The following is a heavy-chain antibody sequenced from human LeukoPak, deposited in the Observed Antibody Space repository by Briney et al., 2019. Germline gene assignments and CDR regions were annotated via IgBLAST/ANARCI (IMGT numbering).Heavy chain of an antibody. V-gene: IGHV3-23*01. CDR2: LSGSAGSP. Sequence: GSLRLSCVASGFTFSSYALTWVRQAPGKGLEWVSGLSGSAGSPYYADSVKGRFSVSRDNSKNTVYLQMNSLRAEDTAVYYCARGMTIPDSWGQGTVLTVSS. J-gene: IGHJ4*02. D-gene: IGHD4/OR15-4a*01. CDR3: ARGMTIPDS. CDR1: GFTFSSYA.